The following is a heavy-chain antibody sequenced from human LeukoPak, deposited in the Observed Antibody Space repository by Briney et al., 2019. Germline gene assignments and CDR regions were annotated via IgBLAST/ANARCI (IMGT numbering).Heavy chain of an antibody. D-gene: IGHD5-24*01. J-gene: IGHJ3*02. CDR3: ARDRRDGYNLGDFDAFDI. Sequence: GGSLRLSCAASGFTFNTYSMNWVRQAPGQGLEWVSFISSSSSYIYYADSVKGRFTISRDNAKNSLYLQMNSLRAEDTAVYYCARDRRDGYNLGDFDAFDIWGQGTMVTVSS. V-gene: IGHV3-21*01. CDR1: GFTFNTYS. CDR2: ISSSSSYI.